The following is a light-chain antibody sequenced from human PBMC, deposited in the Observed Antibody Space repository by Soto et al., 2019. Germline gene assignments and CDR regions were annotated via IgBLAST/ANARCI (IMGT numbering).Light chain of an antibody. Sequence: QSVLTQPPSVSGAPGQRVTISCTGSSSNFGAGYDVHWYQQVPGTAPKLLIYGNTKRPSGVPDRFSGSKSGTSASLAITGLQAEDEADYYCQSYDGSLSGSVFGGGTQLTVL. V-gene: IGLV1-40*01. CDR3: QSYDGSLSGSV. CDR1: SSNFGAGYD. CDR2: GNT. J-gene: IGLJ2*01.